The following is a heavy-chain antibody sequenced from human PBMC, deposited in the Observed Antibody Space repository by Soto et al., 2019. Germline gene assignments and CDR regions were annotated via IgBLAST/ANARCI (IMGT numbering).Heavy chain of an antibody. V-gene: IGHV4-59*08. Sequence: SEILSLTCTVSGGSISSYYWSWIRQPPGKGLEWIRYIYYRGSTNYNPSIESRVTISVDTSKNQYSLKLSSVTAADTAVYYCARQVVDFWSGYPKIYYYYYYMDVWGKGTTVTVSS. J-gene: IGHJ6*03. CDR2: IYYRGST. CDR3: ARQVVDFWSGYPKIYYYYYYMDV. CDR1: GGSISSYY. D-gene: IGHD3-3*01.